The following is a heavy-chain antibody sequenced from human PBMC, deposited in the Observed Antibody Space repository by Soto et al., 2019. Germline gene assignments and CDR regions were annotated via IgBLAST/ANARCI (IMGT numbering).Heavy chain of an antibody. Sequence: ASETLSLTCTGSGGSISSYYWSWIRQSPGKGLEWIGYIHYSGSTKSNPSLKSRVTISVDTSRNQVSLKLSSVTAADSAVYFCARARYQLLHPYYYGMDVWGQGTTVTVSS. CDR1: GGSISSYY. CDR2: IHYSGST. V-gene: IGHV4-59*01. J-gene: IGHJ6*02. CDR3: ARARYQLLHPYYYGMDV. D-gene: IGHD2-2*01.